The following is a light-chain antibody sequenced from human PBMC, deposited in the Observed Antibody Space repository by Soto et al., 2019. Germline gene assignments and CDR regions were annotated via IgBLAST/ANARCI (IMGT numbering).Light chain of an antibody. CDR3: SSYTSSSTYV. CDR2: DVS. CDR1: RREVGGYNY. J-gene: IGLJ1*01. Sequence: QSVLTQPASVSGSPGQAITLSCTGTRREVGGYNYVSWYQQHPGKAPKLMIYDVSNRPSGVSNRFSGSKSGNTASLTISGLQAEDEADYYCSSYTSSSTYVFGTGTKVTVL. V-gene: IGLV2-14*01.